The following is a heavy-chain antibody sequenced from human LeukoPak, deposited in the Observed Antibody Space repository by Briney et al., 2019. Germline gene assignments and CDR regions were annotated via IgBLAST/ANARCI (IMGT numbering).Heavy chain of an antibody. V-gene: IGHV1-69*02. CDR2: IIPILGIA. CDR3: ARSPLGVVTAPQPYYFDY. J-gene: IGHJ4*02. D-gene: IGHD2-21*02. CDR1: GGTFSSYT. Sequence: SVKVSCKASGGTFSSYTISWVRQAPGQGLEWMGRIIPILGIANYAQKFQGRVTITADRSTSTAYMELSSLRSEDTAVYYCARSPLGVVTAPQPYYFDYWGQGTLVTVSS.